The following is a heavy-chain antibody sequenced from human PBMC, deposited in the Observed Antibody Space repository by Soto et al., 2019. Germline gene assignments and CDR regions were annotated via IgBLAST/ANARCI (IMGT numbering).Heavy chain of an antibody. CDR1: GFTFSSYD. D-gene: IGHD1-1*01. Sequence: GGSLRLSCAASGFTFSSYDMHWVRQATGKGLEWVSAIGTAGDTYYPGSVKGRFTISRENAKNSLYLQMNSLRAEDTAVYYCAREDALGGDGYNFYYYYGMDVWGQGTTVTVSS. J-gene: IGHJ6*02. CDR2: IGTAGDT. CDR3: AREDALGGDGYNFYYYYGMDV. V-gene: IGHV3-13*01.